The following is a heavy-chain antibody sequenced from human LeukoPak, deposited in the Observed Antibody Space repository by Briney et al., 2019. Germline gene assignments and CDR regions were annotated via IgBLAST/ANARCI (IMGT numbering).Heavy chain of an antibody. V-gene: IGHV3-23*01. CDR2: ISGSSGGT. J-gene: IGHJ4*02. CDR3: AKEDDFGNHFDY. Sequence: PGGPLRLSCAASGFTFSSYAMTWVRQAPGKGLEWVSVISGSSGGTYYADSVKGRFIISRDDFKNTVYLQMNSLRAEDTAVYYCAKEDDFGNHFDYWGQGTLVTVSS. CDR1: GFTFSSYA. D-gene: IGHD4-11*01.